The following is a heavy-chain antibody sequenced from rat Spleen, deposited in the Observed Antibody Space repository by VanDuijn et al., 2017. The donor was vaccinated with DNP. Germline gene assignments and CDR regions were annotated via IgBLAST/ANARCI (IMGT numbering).Heavy chain of an antibody. CDR1: GFTLSEYY. CDR3: AARYSSSWFAY. V-gene: IGHV5-25*01. D-gene: IGHD1-2*01. Sequence: EVQLVESGGGLVQPGRSLKLSCAASGFTLSEYYMAWVRQVPGRGLEWVASITSSGGSIYYPDSVKGRFTISRDDAKNTLYLQMNSLRSEDTATYYCAARYSSSWFAYWGQGTLVTVSS. J-gene: IGHJ3*01. CDR2: ITSSGGSI.